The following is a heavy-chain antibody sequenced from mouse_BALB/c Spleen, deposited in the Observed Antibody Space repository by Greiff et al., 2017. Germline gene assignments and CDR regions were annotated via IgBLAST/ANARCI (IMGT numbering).Heavy chain of an antibody. CDR1: GYSFTGYY. Sequence: LVKTGASVKISCKASGYSFTGYYMHWVKQSHGKSLEWIGYISCYNGATSYNQKFKGKATFTVDTSSSTAYMQFNSLTSEDSAVYYCARGHYYGSSYENYFDYWGQGTTLTVSS. D-gene: IGHD1-1*01. J-gene: IGHJ2*01. CDR3: ARGHYYGSSYENYFDY. CDR2: ISCYNGAT. V-gene: IGHV1S34*01.